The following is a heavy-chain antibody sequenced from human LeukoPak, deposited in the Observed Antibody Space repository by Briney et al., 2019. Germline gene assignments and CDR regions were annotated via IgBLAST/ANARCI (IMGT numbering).Heavy chain of an antibody. J-gene: IGHJ4*02. CDR3: ARDRRVRTLLDY. D-gene: IGHD1-1*01. V-gene: IGHV1-2*02. CDR2: INPNSGGT. CDR1: GYTFTGYY. Sequence: ASVKVSCKASGYTFTGYYMHWVRQAPGQGLEWMGWINPNSGGTNYAQKFQGRVTMTRDTSISTAYMELSRLRSDGTAVYYCARDRRVRTLLDYWGQGTLVTVSS.